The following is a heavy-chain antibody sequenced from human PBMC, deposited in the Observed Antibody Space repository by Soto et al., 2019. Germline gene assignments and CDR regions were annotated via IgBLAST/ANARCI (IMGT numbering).Heavy chain of an antibody. V-gene: IGHV4-39*01. D-gene: IGHD3-22*01. CDR1: GCSISSGSYY. J-gene: IGHJ1*01. CDR3: ASSPYYYDSSGPFNPXALAEYFQH. Sequence: SETLSLTCTVSGCSISSGSYYWGWIRQPPGKGLEWIGSIYYSGSTYYNPSLKSRVTISVDTSKNQFSLKLSSVTAADTAVYYCASSPYYYDSSGPFNPXALAEYFQHWGQGTLVTVS. CDR2: IYYSGST.